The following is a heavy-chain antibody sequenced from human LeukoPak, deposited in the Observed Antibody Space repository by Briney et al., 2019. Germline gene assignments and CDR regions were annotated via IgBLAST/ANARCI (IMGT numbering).Heavy chain of an antibody. CDR1: GFTISSYS. V-gene: IGHV3-21*01. Sequence: PGGSLRLSCAASGFTISSYSMNWVRQAPGKGLEWVSSISSSSSYIYYADSVKGRFTISRDNAKNSLYLQMNSLRAEDTAMYYCARDGKEYSGSQAYYFDYWGQGTLVTVSS. J-gene: IGHJ4*02. CDR2: ISSSSSYI. D-gene: IGHD1-26*01. CDR3: ARDGKEYSGSQAYYFDY.